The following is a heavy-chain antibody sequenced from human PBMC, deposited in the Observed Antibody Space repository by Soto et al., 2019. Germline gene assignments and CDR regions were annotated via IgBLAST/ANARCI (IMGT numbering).Heavy chain of an antibody. CDR1: GFTFSDHY. Sequence: EVQLVESGGGLVQPGGSLRLSCAVSGFTFSDHYIDWVRQAPGKGLEWVGRTRNKANSYTTEYAASVKSRFTISRDDSKNSLYLQMNSRKAEDTAVYYCARARDYALDYWGQGTLVTVSS. D-gene: IGHD2-2*01. CDR3: ARARDYALDY. V-gene: IGHV3-72*01. J-gene: IGHJ4*02. CDR2: TRNKANSYTT.